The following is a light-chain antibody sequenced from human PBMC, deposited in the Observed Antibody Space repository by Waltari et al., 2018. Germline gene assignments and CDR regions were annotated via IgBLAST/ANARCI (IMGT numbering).Light chain of an antibody. CDR3: LQYNDWPPLT. V-gene: IGKV3-15*01. Sequence: EVVMTQSPATLSVSPGDNATLSCRASQSVDSNLAWYQQKPGQAPKFLIFSASTRATGIPARFSGGGFGTEFTLTINSLQSEDFAVYYCLQYNDWPPLTFGGGTKVEMK. CDR1: QSVDSN. J-gene: IGKJ4*01. CDR2: SAS.